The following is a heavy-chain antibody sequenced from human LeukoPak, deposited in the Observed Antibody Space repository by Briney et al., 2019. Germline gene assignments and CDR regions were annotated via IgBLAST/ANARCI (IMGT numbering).Heavy chain of an antibody. J-gene: IGHJ5*02. CDR3: ARHRVYDWNYPIWFDP. D-gene: IGHD3-16*01. V-gene: IGHV4-39*01. Sequence: SETLSLTCTVSGGSIRSSGCYWAWIRQPPGKGLESIANIYYSGNTYYNPSLKSRVTISVDTSKNQFSLKLTSVTAADTAVYYCARHRVYDWNYPIWFDPWGQGTLVTVSS. CDR2: IYYSGNT. CDR1: GGSIRSSGCY.